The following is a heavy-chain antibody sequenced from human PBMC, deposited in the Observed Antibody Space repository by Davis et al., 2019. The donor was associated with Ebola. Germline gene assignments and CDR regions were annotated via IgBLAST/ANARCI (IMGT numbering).Heavy chain of an antibody. V-gene: IGHV3-48*02. CDR2: ITKGSDAI. Sequence: GESLKISCAASDFTVSNKYMNWVRQAPGKGLEWVTYITKGSDAIHYADSVKGRFTVSRDNAKKSLFLQMNSLRDEDSAVYYCARDYIFAFDLWGQGTQVTVSS. D-gene: IGHD4-11*01. J-gene: IGHJ5*02. CDR3: ARDYIFAFDL. CDR1: DFTVSNKY.